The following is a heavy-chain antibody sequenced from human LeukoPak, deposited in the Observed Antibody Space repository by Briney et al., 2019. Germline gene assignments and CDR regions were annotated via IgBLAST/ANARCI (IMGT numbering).Heavy chain of an antibody. CDR1: GGTFSSYA. D-gene: IGHD4-17*01. CDR2: IIPIFGTA. Sequence: ASVKVSCKASGGTFSSYAISWVRQAPGQGLEWMGGIIPIFGTANYAQKFQGRVTITADKSTSTAYMELSSLRSEDTAVYYCARGWLGVTTVTTSGGGDYYYGMDVWGKGTTVTVSS. J-gene: IGHJ6*04. CDR3: ARGWLGVTTVTTSGGGDYYYGMDV. V-gene: IGHV1-69*06.